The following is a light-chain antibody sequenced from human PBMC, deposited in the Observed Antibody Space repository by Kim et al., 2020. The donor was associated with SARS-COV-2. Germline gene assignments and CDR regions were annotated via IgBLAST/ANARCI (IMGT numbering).Light chain of an antibody. CDR2: AAS. Sequence: DIQMTQSPSSLSASVGDRVSITCRTSQSISGYLNWYQQKLGKAPKILIYAASNLQGGVPSRFSGSGSGRDYTLTISSLQPEDFGTYYCQQSFSLWTFGQGTKVDIK. J-gene: IGKJ1*01. CDR3: QQSFSLWT. V-gene: IGKV1-39*01. CDR1: QSISGY.